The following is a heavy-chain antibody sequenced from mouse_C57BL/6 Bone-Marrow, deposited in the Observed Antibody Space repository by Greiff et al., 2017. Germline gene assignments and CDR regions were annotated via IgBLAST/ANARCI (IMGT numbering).Heavy chain of an antibody. CDR1: GYTFTSYG. Sequence: QVQLQQSGAELARPGASVKLSCKASGYTFTSYGISWVKQRTGQGLEWIGEIYPRSGNTYYNEKFKGKATLTADKSSSTAYMELRSLTSEDSAVYFGARGVAYDGYYLAYWGQGTLVTVSA. CDR3: ARGVAYDGYYLAY. J-gene: IGHJ3*01. V-gene: IGHV1-81*01. D-gene: IGHD2-3*01. CDR2: IYPRSGNT.